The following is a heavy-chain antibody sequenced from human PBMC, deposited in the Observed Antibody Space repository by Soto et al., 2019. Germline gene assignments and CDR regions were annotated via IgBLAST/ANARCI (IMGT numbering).Heavy chain of an antibody. V-gene: IGHV4-30-4*01. CDR3: ARDIGNMVRGVNWFDP. Sequence: PSETLSLTCTVSGGSISSGDYYWSWIRQPPGKGLEWIGYIYYSGSTSYNPSLKSRVTISVDTSKNQFSLKLSSVTAADTAVYYCARDIGNMVRGVNWFDPWGQGTLVTVSS. J-gene: IGHJ5*02. CDR1: GGSISSGDYY. CDR2: IYYSGST. D-gene: IGHD3-10*01.